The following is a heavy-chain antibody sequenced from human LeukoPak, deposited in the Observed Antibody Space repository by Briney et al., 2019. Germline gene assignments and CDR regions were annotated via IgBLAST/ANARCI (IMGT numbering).Heavy chain of an antibody. CDR1: GGSFSGYY. V-gene: IGHV4-34*01. D-gene: IGHD6-13*01. J-gene: IGHJ5*02. CDR2: INHSGST. Sequence: SETLSLTCALYGGSFSGYYWSWIRQPPGKGLEWIGEINHSGSTNYNPSLKSRVTISVDTSKNQFSLKLSSVTAADTAVYYCARGNWGKYSSKPRVDPWGQGTLVTVSS. CDR3: ARGNWGKYSSKPRVDP.